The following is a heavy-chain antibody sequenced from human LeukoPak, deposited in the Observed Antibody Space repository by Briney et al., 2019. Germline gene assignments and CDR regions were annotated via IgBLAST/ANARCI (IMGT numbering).Heavy chain of an antibody. CDR2: IWYDGSNK. J-gene: IGHJ4*02. CDR1: GFTFSSYG. D-gene: IGHD6-19*01. CDR3: ANDRAVAGSYFGY. V-gene: IGHV3-33*06. Sequence: PGGSLRLSCAASGFTFSSYGMHWVRQAPGKGLEWVAVIWYDGSNKYYADSVKGRFTISRDNSKNTLYLQMNSLRAEDTAVYYCANDRAVAGSYFGYWGQGTLVTVSS.